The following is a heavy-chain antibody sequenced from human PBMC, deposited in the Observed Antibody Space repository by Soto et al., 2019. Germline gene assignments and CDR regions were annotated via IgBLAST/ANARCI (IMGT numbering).Heavy chain of an antibody. CDR2: IYYSGST. D-gene: IGHD3-3*01. CDR1: GGSISSSSYY. Sequence: PSETLSLTCTVSGGSISSSSYYWGWIRQPPGKGLEWIGSIYYSGSTYYNPSLKSRVTISVDTSKNQFSLKLSSVTAADTAVYYFARHLHRITISQVWGQGTLVTVSS. J-gene: IGHJ4*02. CDR3: ARHLHRITISQV. V-gene: IGHV4-39*01.